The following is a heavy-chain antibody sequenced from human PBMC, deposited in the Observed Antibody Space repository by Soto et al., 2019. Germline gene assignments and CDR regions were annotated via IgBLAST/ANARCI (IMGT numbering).Heavy chain of an antibody. V-gene: IGHV4-34*01. CDR2: INHSGST. CDR1: GGSFSGYF. CDR3: ARGEGIAVAVDWFDP. J-gene: IGHJ5*02. Sequence: TLSLTCAVYGGSFSGYFWSWIRQPPGKGLEWIGEINHSGSTNYNPSLKSRVTISVDTSKNQFSLKLSSVTAADTAVYYCARGEGIAVAVDWFDPWGQGTLVTVSS. D-gene: IGHD6-19*01.